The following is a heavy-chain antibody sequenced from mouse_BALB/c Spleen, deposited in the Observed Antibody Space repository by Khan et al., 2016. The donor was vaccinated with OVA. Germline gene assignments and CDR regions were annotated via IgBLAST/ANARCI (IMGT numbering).Heavy chain of an antibody. D-gene: IGHD4-1*01. CDR1: GFTFSNYG. CDR3: ASHLTGSCAY. Sequence: EVELVESGGDLVKPGGSLKLSCAASGFTFSNYGMSWVRQIPDKRLEWVATINSDGTYTYYPDSVKGRFTISRNNAKNTLYLEMSSLKSEDTAMYYCASHLTGSCAYWGQGTLVTVSA. J-gene: IGHJ3*01. V-gene: IGHV5-6*01. CDR2: INSDGTYT.